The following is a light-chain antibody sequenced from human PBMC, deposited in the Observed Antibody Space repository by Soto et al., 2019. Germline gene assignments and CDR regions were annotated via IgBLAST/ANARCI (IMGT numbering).Light chain of an antibody. V-gene: IGKV3-20*01. J-gene: IGKJ1*01. CDR1: QIVSSSY. Sequence: EIVLTQSPGTLSVSPGERATLSCRASQIVSSSYLAWYQQKPGQAPRLLIFGASTRATGIPDRFSGSGSGTDFTLTISRLEPEDFAVYYCQQYGSSPWTFGQGTKVEIK. CDR3: QQYGSSPWT. CDR2: GAS.